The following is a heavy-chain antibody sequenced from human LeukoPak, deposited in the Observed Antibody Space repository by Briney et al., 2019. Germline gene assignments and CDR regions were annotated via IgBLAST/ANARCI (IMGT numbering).Heavy chain of an antibody. D-gene: IGHD3-22*01. J-gene: IGHJ4*02. V-gene: IGHV3-23*01. Sequence: HPGGSLRLSCAASGFTFSSYAMSWVRQAPGKGLEWVSAISGSGGSTYYADSVKGRFTISRDNSKNSLYLQMNSLRAEDTALYYCARGPPTMIVGTDYWGQGTLVTVSS. CDR1: GFTFSSYA. CDR3: ARGPPTMIVGTDY. CDR2: ISGSGGST.